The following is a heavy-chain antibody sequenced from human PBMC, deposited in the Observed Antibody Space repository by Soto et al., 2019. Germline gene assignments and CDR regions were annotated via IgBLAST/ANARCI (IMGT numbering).Heavy chain of an antibody. J-gene: IGHJ5*02. CDR1: GFTFSSYA. CDR2: ISSNGGST. D-gene: IGHD3-22*01. V-gene: IGHV3-64D*08. CDR3: TPATDSSAMDYNWFEP. Sequence: GGSLRLSCSASGFTFSSYAMHWVRQAPGKGLEYVSAISSNGGSTYYADSVKGRFIISRDNSKNTLYLQMSSLRAEDTAVYYCTPATDSSAMDYNWFEPWGQGTLVTVS.